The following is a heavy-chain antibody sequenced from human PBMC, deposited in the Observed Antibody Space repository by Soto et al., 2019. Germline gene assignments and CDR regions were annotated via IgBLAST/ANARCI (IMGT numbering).Heavy chain of an antibody. CDR2: ISISVTTI. CDR3: VKGEYYYDSSGYYPFDY. CDR1: GFTFSDYY. J-gene: IGHJ4*02. D-gene: IGHD3-22*01. Sequence: GSLRLSCAASGFTFSDYYMSWIRQAPGKGLEWVSYISISVTTIYYADSVKGRFTISRDNSKNTQYLQMSSLRADDTAVYYCVKGEYYYDSSGYYPFDYWGQGTLVTVSS. V-gene: IGHV3-11*04.